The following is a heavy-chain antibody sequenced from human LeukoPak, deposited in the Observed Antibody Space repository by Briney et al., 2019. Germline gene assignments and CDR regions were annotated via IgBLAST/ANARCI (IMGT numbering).Heavy chain of an antibody. Sequence: PSETLSLACTISDVSVSSNSHYWAWIRQPPRKGLEWIGTIYYGKYTYYNSSLKSRIGISVASASNQVSLRLDSVTAADTAMYYCAKRGHDSGTAFCHWGHGTLVTVSS. D-gene: IGHD3-10*01. CDR3: AKRGHDSGTAFCH. J-gene: IGHJ4*01. CDR2: IYYGKYT. V-gene: IGHV4-39*01. CDR1: DVSVSSNSHY.